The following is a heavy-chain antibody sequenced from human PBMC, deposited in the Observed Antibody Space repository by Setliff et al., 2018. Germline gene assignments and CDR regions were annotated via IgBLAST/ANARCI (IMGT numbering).Heavy chain of an antibody. CDR3: VRPGGTTVVARHFDY. Sequence: PSETLSLTFTVSADSFTSSRYYWGWIRQAPGSGLEWIGSISYSGTPYYNASVESRVTISIDTSRNQFSLELRSVTVADTATYYCVRPGGTTVVARHFDYWGSGILVTVSS. D-gene: IGHD2-15*01. J-gene: IGHJ4*01. CDR1: ADSFTSSRYY. V-gene: IGHV4-39*01. CDR2: ISYSGTP.